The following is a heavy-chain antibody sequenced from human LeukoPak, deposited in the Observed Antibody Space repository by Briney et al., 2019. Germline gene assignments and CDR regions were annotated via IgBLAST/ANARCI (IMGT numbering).Heavy chain of an antibody. CDR1: GITFGTYP. J-gene: IGHJ4*02. CDR2: MSGSGASI. D-gene: IGHD3-22*01. Sequence: GGSLRLSCAASGITFGTYPMSWVRQAPGKGLEWVSAMSGSGASIYYADSVKGRFTISRDNSKNTLYLQMNSLRAEDTAVYFCAKVHLPIGDSSGYAKFDNWGRGTLVIVSS. CDR3: AKVHLPIGDSSGYAKFDN. V-gene: IGHV3-23*01.